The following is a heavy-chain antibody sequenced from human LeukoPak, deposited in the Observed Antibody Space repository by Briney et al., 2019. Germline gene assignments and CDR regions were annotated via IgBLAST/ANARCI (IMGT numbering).Heavy chain of an antibody. Sequence: GESLKISCKGSGYSFTSYWIGWVRQVPGKGLEWMGIIYPGDSDTRNSPSFQGQVTISADKSISTAYLQWSSLKASDTAMYYCARHPDYGDYASFIDSWGQGTLVTVSS. CDR2: IYPGDSDT. D-gene: IGHD4-17*01. V-gene: IGHV5-51*01. CDR3: ARHPDYGDYASFIDS. J-gene: IGHJ4*02. CDR1: GYSFTSYW.